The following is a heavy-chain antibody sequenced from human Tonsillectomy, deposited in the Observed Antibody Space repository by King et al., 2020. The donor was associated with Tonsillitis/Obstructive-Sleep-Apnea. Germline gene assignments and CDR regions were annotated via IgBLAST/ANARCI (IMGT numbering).Heavy chain of an antibody. CDR2: INHSGGT. J-gene: IGHJ4*02. CDR3: ATDYDILTAYSY. Sequence: HVQLPQWGAGLLKPSETLSLTCAVYGGSFSGYYWSWIRQPPGKGLEWIGEINHSGGTNYNPSLKSRVTISVDTSRNQFSLKLSSVTAADTAVYYCATDYDILTAYSYWGQGTLVTVSS. CDR1: GGSFSGYY. V-gene: IGHV4-34*01. D-gene: IGHD3-9*01.